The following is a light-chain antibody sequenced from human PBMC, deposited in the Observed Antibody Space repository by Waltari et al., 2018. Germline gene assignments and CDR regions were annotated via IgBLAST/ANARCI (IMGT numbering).Light chain of an antibody. Sequence: QTVVTQEPSFSVSPGGTVTLTCGLSSGSVSTSSYPRWYQQTPGQAPRTLIYSTNTRSSGVPERFSGSILGNKAALTITGAQADDESDYYCVLYMGSGISVFGGGTKLTVL. CDR2: STN. CDR3: VLYMGSGISV. CDR1: SGSVSTSSY. V-gene: IGLV8-61*01. J-gene: IGLJ3*02.